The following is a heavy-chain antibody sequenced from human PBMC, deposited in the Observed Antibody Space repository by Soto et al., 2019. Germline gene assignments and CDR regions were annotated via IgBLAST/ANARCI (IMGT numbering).Heavy chain of an antibody. Sequence: QVQLVQSGAEVQKPGSSVKVSCKASEGTFSSYAISWVRQAPGPGLEWMGGIIPNLGPANYAQKFMGRVTITADESTSTAYMAVSSLRSEDTAVYYCAREGHNHDFWGEGTLVTVSS. CDR2: IIPNLGPA. CDR3: AREGHNHDF. J-gene: IGHJ4*02. D-gene: IGHD1-1*01. V-gene: IGHV1-69*12. CDR1: EGTFSSYA.